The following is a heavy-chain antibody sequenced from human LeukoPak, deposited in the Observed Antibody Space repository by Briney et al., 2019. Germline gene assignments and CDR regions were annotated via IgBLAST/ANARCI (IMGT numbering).Heavy chain of an antibody. V-gene: IGHV3-64D*06. Sequence: GGSLRLSCSASGFTFRDYAMHWVRRAPGKGLEYVSAVGTNGISTYYADSVRGRFTISRDNTENTLFLQMSSLRADDTAVYYCVKGSQVVYSPSSDHWGQGILVTVSS. CDR1: GFTFRDYA. D-gene: IGHD2-2*01. CDR3: VKGSQVVYSPSSDH. CDR2: VGTNGIST. J-gene: IGHJ4*02.